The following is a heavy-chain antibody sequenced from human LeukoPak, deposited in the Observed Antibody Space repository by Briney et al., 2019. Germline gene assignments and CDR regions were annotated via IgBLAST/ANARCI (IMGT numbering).Heavy chain of an antibody. CDR1: GFRFSSYW. J-gene: IGHJ4*02. CDR3: ARDGHPFDL. V-gene: IGHV3-7*01. Sequence: PGGSLRLSCAASGFRFSSYWMSWVRQAPGKGLEWVANINQDGSEKYYVDSVKGRFTISRDNAKNSLYLQMNSLRAEDTAVYYCARDGHPFDLWGQGTPVTVAS. CDR2: INQDGSEK.